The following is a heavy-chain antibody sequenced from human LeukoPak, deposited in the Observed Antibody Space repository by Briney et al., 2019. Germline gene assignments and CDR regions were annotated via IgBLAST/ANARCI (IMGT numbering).Heavy chain of an antibody. V-gene: IGHV3-11*01. CDR3: ARNEGSF. Sequence: GGSLRLSCAASGFTFSDHYMSWFRQAPGKGLEWVSYISNSGSLKYYADSVKGRFTISRDNAKNSLYLQMDSLRAEDTAVYYCARNEGSFWGQGTLVTVSS. CDR1: GFTFSDHY. CDR2: ISNSGSLK. J-gene: IGHJ4*02. D-gene: IGHD1-26*01.